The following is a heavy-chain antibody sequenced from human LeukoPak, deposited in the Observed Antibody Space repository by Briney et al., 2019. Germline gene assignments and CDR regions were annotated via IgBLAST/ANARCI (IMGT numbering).Heavy chain of an antibody. D-gene: IGHD3-22*01. J-gene: IGHJ3*02. Sequence: ASVKVSCKASGYMFTGYYMHWVRQAPGQGLEWMGWIGAYNGNTNYAQKLQGRVTMTTDTSTSTAYMELRSLRSDDTAVYYCARGYSYYYDSSPRDAFDIWGQGTMVTVSS. CDR1: GYMFTGYY. V-gene: IGHV1-18*04. CDR3: ARGYSYYYDSSPRDAFDI. CDR2: IGAYNGNT.